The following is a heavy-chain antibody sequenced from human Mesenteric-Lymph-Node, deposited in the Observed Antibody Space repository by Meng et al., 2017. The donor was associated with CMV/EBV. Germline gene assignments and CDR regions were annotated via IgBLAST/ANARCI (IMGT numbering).Heavy chain of an antibody. D-gene: IGHD3-10*01. CDR2: INPTSGGA. J-gene: IGHJ4*02. CDR3: AREDRYYGLGSARGGFDY. Sequence: FTHYYPPWVRQPPGQGLEWMGRINPTSGGANYAQKFQGRVTMTSDTSINTAYMELNSLTYDDTAVYYCAREDRYYGLGSARGGFDYWGQGTLVTVSS. V-gene: IGHV1-2*06. CDR1: FTHYY.